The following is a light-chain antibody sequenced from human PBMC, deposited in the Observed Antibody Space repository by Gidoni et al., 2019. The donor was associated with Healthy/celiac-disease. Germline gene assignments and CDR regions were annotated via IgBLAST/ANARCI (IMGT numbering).Light chain of an antibody. V-gene: IGKV1-33*01. J-gene: IGKJ4*01. CDR3: QQYDNRPLT. CDR1: QDIINY. Sequence: DIQMPQSPSSLSASVGASGTITCQASQDIINYLPWYPQKPGTAPKLRIYDASQLETGVPSRFSGRGSGTDFTFTISSLQPEDIATYYCQQYDNRPLTFGGGTKVEIK. CDR2: DAS.